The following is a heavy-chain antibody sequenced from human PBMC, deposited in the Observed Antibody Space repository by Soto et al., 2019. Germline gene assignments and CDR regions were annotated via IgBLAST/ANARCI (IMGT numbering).Heavy chain of an antibody. J-gene: IGHJ4*02. Sequence: SETLSLTCTVSGDSISSGDYYWSWIRQHPGKGLEWIGYIYYSGLTYYNPSLKSRVSISVDTSKNQFFLNLNSVTAADTAVYYCASIDYGDKYGPDYWGQGTLVTVSS. CDR2: IYYSGLT. V-gene: IGHV4-31*03. CDR3: ASIDYGDKYGPDY. CDR1: GDSISSGDYY. D-gene: IGHD4-17*01.